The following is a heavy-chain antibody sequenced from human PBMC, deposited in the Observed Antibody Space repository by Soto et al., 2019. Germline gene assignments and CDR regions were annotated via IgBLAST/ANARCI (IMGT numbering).Heavy chain of an antibody. CDR2: ISAGNGNT. Sequence: QVQLVQSGAEVKIPGDSVKVPCKASGYIFTSYAMHWVRQAPGQRPEWMGWISAGNGNTKYSQKFQGRVTITRDTSASTAYMELSSLRSEDTAVYYCARGWGGVAAAGTRLDFWGQGTLVTVSS. CDR1: GYIFTSYA. D-gene: IGHD6-13*01. V-gene: IGHV1-3*01. J-gene: IGHJ4*02. CDR3: ARGWGGVAAAGTRLDF.